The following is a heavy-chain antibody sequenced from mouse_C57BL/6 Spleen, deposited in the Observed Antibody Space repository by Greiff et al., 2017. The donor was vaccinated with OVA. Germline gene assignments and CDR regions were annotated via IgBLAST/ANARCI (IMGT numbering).Heavy chain of an antibody. J-gene: IGHJ2*01. V-gene: IGHV1-64*01. CDR1: GYTFTSYW. CDR3: ARLYGSSYFDY. D-gene: IGHD1-1*01. Sequence: QVQLQQPGAELVKPGASVKLSCKASGYTFTSYWMHWVKQRPGQGLEWIGMIHPNSGSTNYNEKFKSKATLTVDKSSSTAYMQLSSLTSEDSAVXYCARLYGSSYFDYWGQGTTLTVSS. CDR2: IHPNSGST.